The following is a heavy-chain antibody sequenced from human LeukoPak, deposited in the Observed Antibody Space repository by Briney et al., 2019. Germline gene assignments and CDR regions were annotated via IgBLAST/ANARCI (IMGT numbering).Heavy chain of an antibody. CDR2: FDPEDGET. V-gene: IGHV1-24*01. Sequence: GASVKVSCKVSGYTHTELSMHWVRQAPGKGLEWMGGFDPEDGETIYAQKFQGRVTMTEDTSTDTAYMELSSLRSEDTAVYYCATAPDRQYGDYAFDYWGQGTLVTVSS. D-gene: IGHD4-17*01. J-gene: IGHJ4*02. CDR3: ATAPDRQYGDYAFDY. CDR1: GYTHTELS.